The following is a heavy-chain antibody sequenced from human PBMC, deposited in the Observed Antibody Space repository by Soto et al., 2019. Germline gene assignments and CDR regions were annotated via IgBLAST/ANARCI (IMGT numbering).Heavy chain of an antibody. Sequence: EVQLVESGGGLVQPGGSLRLSCAASGFTVSTNHMTWVRQAPGKGLEWVSIIYSGGAADYRDSVKGRLTISRDNSKNTLYLHMNSLRVEDTAVYYCVRNYGAVWGQGTTVTASS. V-gene: IGHV3-66*01. CDR2: IYSGGAA. J-gene: IGHJ6*02. CDR1: GFTVSTNH. D-gene: IGHD3-16*01. CDR3: VRNYGAV.